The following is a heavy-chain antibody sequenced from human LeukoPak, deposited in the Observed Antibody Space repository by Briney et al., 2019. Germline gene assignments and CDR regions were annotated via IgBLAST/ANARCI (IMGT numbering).Heavy chain of an antibody. V-gene: IGHV1-18*01. CDR1: GYTFTSYG. J-gene: IGHJ4*02. Sequence: GASVKVSCKASGYTFTSYGIRWVRQAPGQGLEWMGWISAYNGNTNYAQKLQGRVTMTTDTSTSTAYMELRSLRSDDRAVYYCASGYDSSGYHPYYFDYWGQGTLVTVSS. CDR2: ISAYNGNT. CDR3: ASGYDSSGYHPYYFDY. D-gene: IGHD3-22*01.